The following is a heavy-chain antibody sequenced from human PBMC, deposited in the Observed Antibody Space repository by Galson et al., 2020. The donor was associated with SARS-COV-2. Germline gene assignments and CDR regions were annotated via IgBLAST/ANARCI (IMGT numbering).Heavy chain of an antibody. Sequence: ASVKVSCKASGYTFTSYAMHWVRQAPGQRLKWMGWINAGNGNTKYSQKFQGRVTITRDTSASTAYMELSSLRSEDTAVYYCARVQQLLYYYGMDVWGQGTTVTVSS. CDR2: INAGNGNT. D-gene: IGHD6-13*01. CDR1: GYTFTSYA. V-gene: IGHV1-3*01. CDR3: ARVQQLLYYYGMDV. J-gene: IGHJ6*02.